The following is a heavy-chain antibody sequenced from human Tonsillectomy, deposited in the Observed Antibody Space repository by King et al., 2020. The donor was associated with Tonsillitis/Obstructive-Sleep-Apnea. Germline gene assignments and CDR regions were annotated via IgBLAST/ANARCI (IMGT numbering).Heavy chain of an antibody. CDR2: ISWNSGSR. V-gene: IGHV3-9*01. CDR3: AKDKGALPLGPFDY. CDR1: GFTFYDYA. D-gene: IGHD1-14*01. Sequence: VQLVESGGALVQPGRSLRLSCAASGFTFYDYAMHWVRQAPGKGLEWVSGISWNSGSRGYADSVKGRFTISRDNAKNSLYLQMNSLRAEDTALYYCAKDKGALPLGPFDYWGQGTLVTVSS. J-gene: IGHJ4*02.